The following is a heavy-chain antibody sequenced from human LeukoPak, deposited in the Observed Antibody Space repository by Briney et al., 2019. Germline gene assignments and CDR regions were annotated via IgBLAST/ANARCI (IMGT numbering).Heavy chain of an antibody. CDR2: IYYSGST. D-gene: IGHD3-9*01. CDR3: ARRSIFYYFDY. V-gene: IGHV4-59*08. J-gene: IGHJ4*02. CDR1: GGSISSYY. Sequence: PSETLSLTCTVSGGSISSYYWSWIRQPPGKGLEWIGYIYYSGSTNYNPSLKSRVTLSVDTSKNQFSLKLSSVTAADTAVYYCARRSIFYYFDYWGQGTLVTVSS.